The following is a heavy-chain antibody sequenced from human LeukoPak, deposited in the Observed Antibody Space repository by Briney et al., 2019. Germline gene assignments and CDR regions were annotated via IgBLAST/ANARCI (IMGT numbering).Heavy chain of an antibody. Sequence: GGSLRLSCAASGVTVSSYWKSWVCQAPGKGQEWVANIKQDGSEKYYLDSLKGRFTISRDNVKNSLYLQMNNLGAEDTAIYYGATDPASYCTSSTCDFDYWGQGTLVTVRS. D-gene: IGHD2-2*01. J-gene: IGHJ4*02. CDR1: GVTVSSYW. CDR3: ATDPASYCTSSTCDFDY. V-gene: IGHV3-7*01. CDR2: IKQDGSEK.